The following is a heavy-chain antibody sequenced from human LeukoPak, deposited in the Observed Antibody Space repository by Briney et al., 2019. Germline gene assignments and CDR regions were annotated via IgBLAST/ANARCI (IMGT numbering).Heavy chain of an antibody. CDR3: AREGFGVAFDY. V-gene: IGHV3-30-3*01. Sequence: HPGGSLRLSCAASGFTFRSYNMHWVRQAPGRGLEWVAIISYDGSKKYYADSVKGRFTISRDNSKNTLYLQINSLRVEDTAVFFCAREGFGVAFDYWGQGTLVTASS. J-gene: IGHJ4*02. CDR1: GFTFRSYN. D-gene: IGHD3-3*01. CDR2: ISYDGSKK.